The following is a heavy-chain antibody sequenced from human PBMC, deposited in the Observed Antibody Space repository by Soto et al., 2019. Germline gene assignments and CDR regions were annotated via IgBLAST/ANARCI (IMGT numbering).Heavy chain of an antibody. J-gene: IGHJ4*02. CDR1: GFTFSSYA. Sequence: EVQLLESGGGLVQPGGSLRLSCAASGFTFSSYAMSWVRQAPGKGLEWVSAISGRGGSTYYADSVKGRFTISRDNSKNTLYLQMNSLRAEDTAVYYCATDPQVIVVQYPNHYFDSWGQGTLVTVSS. CDR3: ATDPQVIVVQYPNHYFDS. CDR2: ISGRGGST. D-gene: IGHD3-22*01. V-gene: IGHV3-23*01.